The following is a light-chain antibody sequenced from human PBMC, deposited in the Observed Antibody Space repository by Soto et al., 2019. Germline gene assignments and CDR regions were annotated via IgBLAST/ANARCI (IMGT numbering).Light chain of an antibody. V-gene: IGKV3-20*01. CDR2: GAS. CDR3: QQFDNSRT. J-gene: IGKJ1*01. CDR1: QTVRGAF. Sequence: IVLTQSPATLSLSPGDTGTVSCRASQTVRGAFLAWYQQKPGQAPRLLLYGASKRATGIPDRFSGSGSGTDFPLTIGGRGAEVLAVYYCQQFDNSRTLGKGTKGKIK.